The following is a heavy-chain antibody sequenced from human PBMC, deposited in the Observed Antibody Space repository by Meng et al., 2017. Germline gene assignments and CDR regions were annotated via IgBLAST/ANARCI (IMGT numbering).Heavy chain of an antibody. CDR3: ARRLPSTVIWFDP. Sequence: SETLSLTCAVYGGSFSGYYWSWIRQPPGKGLEWIGEINRSGSTNYNPSLKSRVTISVDTSKNQFSLKLSSVTAADTAVYYCARRLPSTVIWFDPWGQGTLVTVSS. J-gene: IGHJ5*02. CDR2: INRSGST. CDR1: GGSFSGYY. D-gene: IGHD4-11*01. V-gene: IGHV4-34*01.